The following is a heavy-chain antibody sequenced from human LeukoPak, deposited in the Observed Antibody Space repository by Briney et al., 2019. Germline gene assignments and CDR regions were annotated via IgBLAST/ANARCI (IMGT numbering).Heavy chain of an antibody. CDR1: GFTFSSYW. CDR2: IKQDGSEK. Sequence: GGSLRLSCAASGFTFSSYWMSWVRQAPGKGLEWVANIKQDGSEKYYVDSVKGRFTISRDNAKNSLYLQMNSLRAEDTAVYYCATSTITWDYYGSGSYSPLPLDYWGQGTLVTVSS. CDR3: ATSTITWDYYGSGSYSPLPLDY. V-gene: IGHV3-7*01. J-gene: IGHJ4*02. D-gene: IGHD3-10*01.